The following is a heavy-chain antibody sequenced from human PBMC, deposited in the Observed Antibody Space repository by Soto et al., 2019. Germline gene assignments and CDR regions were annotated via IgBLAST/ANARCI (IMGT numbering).Heavy chain of an antibody. CDR2: ISAHTGSS. CDR1: GYTFTSSG. Sequence: QVQLVQSGAEVKKPGASVKVSCKASGYTFTSSGMSWVRQAPGQGLERMGWISAHTGSSEYAQMFLGKVTMTTDRTTTTAYMELTSLRSDDTAVYYCARAFFYQGSDSRGYSFDAFDFWGPGTLVTVSS. J-gene: IGHJ3*01. V-gene: IGHV1-18*01. D-gene: IGHD3-22*01. CDR3: ARAFFYQGSDSRGYSFDAFDF.